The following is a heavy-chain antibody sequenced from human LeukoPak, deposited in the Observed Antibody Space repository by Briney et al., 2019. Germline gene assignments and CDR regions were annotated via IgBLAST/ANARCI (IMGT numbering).Heavy chain of an antibody. Sequence: SETLSLTCAVYGGSFSSYYWGWIRQSPGKGLEWIGSIYYSGSTYYNPSLKSRVTISVDTSKNQFSLKLSSVTAADTVVYYCARSKGVRITIFGVSPQGYWYFDLWGRGTLVTVSS. V-gene: IGHV4-34*01. CDR3: ARSKGVRITIFGVSPQGYWYFDL. CDR2: IYYSGST. D-gene: IGHD3-3*01. J-gene: IGHJ2*01. CDR1: GGSFSSYY.